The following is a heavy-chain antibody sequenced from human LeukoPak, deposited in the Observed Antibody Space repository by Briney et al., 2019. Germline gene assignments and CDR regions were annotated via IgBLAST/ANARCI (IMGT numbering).Heavy chain of an antibody. CDR1: GYTFTSYG. J-gene: IGHJ6*03. CDR2: ISAYNGNT. D-gene: IGHD2-2*01. CDR3: ATEDIVVVPAAPGYYYYYMDV. Sequence: ASVKVSCKASGYTFTSYGISWVRQAPGQGLEWMGWISAYNGNTNYAQKFQGRVTMTEDTSTDTAYMELSSLRSEDTAVYYCATEDIVVVPAAPGYYYYYMDVWGKGTTVTVSS. V-gene: IGHV1-18*01.